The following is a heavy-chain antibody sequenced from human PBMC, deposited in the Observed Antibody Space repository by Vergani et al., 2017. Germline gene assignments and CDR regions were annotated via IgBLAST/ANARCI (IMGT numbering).Heavy chain of an antibody. CDR2: IIPIFGTA. CDR3: ARGNYRVVTAITSKHYYYDYYGMDV. J-gene: IGHJ6*02. D-gene: IGHD2-21*02. Sequence: VQLVHSGAEVKKPGSSVKFSCKASGATFRRYAISWVRQAPGQGLEWMGGIIPIFGTANYAQKFQGRVSITADESTSTAYMDLSRLRSEDTAVYYCARGNYRVVTAITSKHYYYDYYGMDVWGQGTTVTVSS. V-gene: IGHV1-69*01. CDR1: GATFRRYA.